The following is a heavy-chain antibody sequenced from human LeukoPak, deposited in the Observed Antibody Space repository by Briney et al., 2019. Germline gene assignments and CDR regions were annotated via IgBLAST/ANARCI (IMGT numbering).Heavy chain of an antibody. D-gene: IGHD3-22*01. CDR2: ISAYNGNT. V-gene: IGHV1-18*01. J-gene: IGHJ4*02. CDR3: ARVEDYYDSSGYYYG. Sequence: KVSCXXXGYTXTSYGXSWVRQAPGQGLEWMGWISAYNGNTNYAQKLLGRVTMTTDTSTSTAYMELRSLRSDDTAVYYCARVEDYYDSSGYYYGWGQGTLVTVSS. CDR1: GYTXTSYG.